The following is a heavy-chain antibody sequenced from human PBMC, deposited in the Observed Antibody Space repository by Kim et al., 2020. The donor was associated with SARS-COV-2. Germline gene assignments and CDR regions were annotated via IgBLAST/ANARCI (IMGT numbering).Heavy chain of an antibody. Sequence: GGSLRLSCAASGFTFSSYGMHWVRQAPGKGLEWVAVIWYDGSNKYYADSVKGRFTISRDNSKNTLYLQMNSLRAEDTAVYYCAKDNSIVVVPAAIDYWGQGTLVTVSS. J-gene: IGHJ4*02. CDR1: GFTFSSYG. CDR3: AKDNSIVVVPAAIDY. V-gene: IGHV3-33*06. CDR2: IWYDGSNK. D-gene: IGHD2-2*01.